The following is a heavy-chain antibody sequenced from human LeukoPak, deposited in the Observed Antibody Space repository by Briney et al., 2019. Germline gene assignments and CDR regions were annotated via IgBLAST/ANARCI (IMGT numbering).Heavy chain of an antibody. CDR2: ISAYNGNT. CDR1: GYTFTSYG. D-gene: IGHD3-10*01. V-gene: IGHV1-18*01. J-gene: IGHJ5*02. Sequence: ASVKVSYKASGYTFTSYGISWVRQAPGQGLEWMGWISAYNGNTNYAQKLQGRVTMTTDTSTSTAYMELRSLRSDDTAVYYCARGVWIGDSVLWFDPWGQGTLVTVSS. CDR3: ARGVWIGDSVLWFDP.